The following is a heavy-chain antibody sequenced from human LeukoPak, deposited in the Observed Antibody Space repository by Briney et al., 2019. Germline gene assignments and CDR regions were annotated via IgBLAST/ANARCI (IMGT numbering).Heavy chain of an antibody. D-gene: IGHD5-18*01. CDR2: INHSGST. J-gene: IGHJ2*01. V-gene: IGHV4-34*01. CDR3: ARPQLSDTAMSL. CDR1: GFTFRSYW. Sequence: GSQRLSCAASGFTFRSYWMHWIREPPGKGVEWIGEINHSGSTNYNPSLKSRVTISVDTSKNQFSLKLSSVTAADTAVYYCARPQLSDTAMSLWGRGTLVTVSS.